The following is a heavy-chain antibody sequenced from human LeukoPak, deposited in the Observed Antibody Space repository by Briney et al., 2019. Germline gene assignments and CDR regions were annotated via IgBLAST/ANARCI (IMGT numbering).Heavy chain of an antibody. Sequence: GGSLRLSCAASGFTFDDYAMHWVRQAPGKGLEWVSGISWNSGSIGYADSVKGRFTISRDNAKNSLYLQMNSLRAGDTALYYCAKGGLFAYSSSPKEDYWGQGTLVTVSS. V-gene: IGHV3-9*01. D-gene: IGHD6-13*01. J-gene: IGHJ4*02. CDR2: ISWNSGSI. CDR1: GFTFDDYA. CDR3: AKGGLFAYSSSPKEDY.